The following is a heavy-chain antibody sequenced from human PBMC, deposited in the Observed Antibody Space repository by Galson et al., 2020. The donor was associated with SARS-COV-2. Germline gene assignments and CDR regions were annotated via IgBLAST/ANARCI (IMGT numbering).Heavy chain of an antibody. V-gene: IGHV2-70*01. CDR1: GFSLSTSGMC. CDR3: ARSALSTVVTPWGSYFDY. J-gene: IGHJ4*02. CDR2: IDWDDDK. D-gene: IGHD4-17*01. Sequence: SGPTLVKPTQTLTLTCTFSGFSLSTSGMCVSWIRQPPGKALEWLALIDWDDDKYYSTSLKTRLTISKDTSKNQVVLTMTNMDPVDTATYYCARSALSTVVTPWGSYFDYWGQGTLVTVSS.